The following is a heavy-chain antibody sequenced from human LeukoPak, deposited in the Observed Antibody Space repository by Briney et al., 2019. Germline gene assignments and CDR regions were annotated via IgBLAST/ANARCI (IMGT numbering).Heavy chain of an antibody. D-gene: IGHD3/OR15-3a*01. V-gene: IGHV4-39*01. J-gene: IGHJ5*02. CDR1: GGSISSSSYY. Sequence: PSETLSLTCTVSGGSISSSSYYWGWIRQPPGKGLEWIGSIYYSGSTYYNPSLKSRVTISVDTSKNQFSLKLSSVTAADTAVYYCASIEEVPDDFYYRWGQGTLVTVSS. CDR2: IYYSGST. CDR3: ASIEEVPDDFYYR.